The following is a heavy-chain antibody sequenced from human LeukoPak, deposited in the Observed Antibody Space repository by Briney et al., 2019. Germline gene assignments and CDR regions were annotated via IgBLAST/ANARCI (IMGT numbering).Heavy chain of an antibody. Sequence: SQTRALTCTVSDSSISSGDYYWSRIRQPPGKGLEWFGYIYYSGSTYYNPSLKSRVTISVDTSKNQFSLKLSSVTAADTAVYYCARDQGGNWNDGGHYGMDVWGQGTTVTVSS. D-gene: IGHD1-1*01. CDR3: ARDQGGNWNDGGHYGMDV. J-gene: IGHJ6*02. CDR2: IYYSGST. V-gene: IGHV4-30-4*01. CDR1: DSSISSGDYY.